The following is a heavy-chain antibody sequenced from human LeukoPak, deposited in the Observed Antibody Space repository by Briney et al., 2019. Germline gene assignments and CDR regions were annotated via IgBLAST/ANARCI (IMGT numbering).Heavy chain of an antibody. Sequence: PSETLSPTCAVDGGSFSGYYWSWIRQPPGKGLEWNGAINHSGSTNYNPSLKSRVTISVDTSKNQFSLMLSSVTAADSAVYYCAGFSITMGRGVMPGWCQETLVTVAS. CDR1: GGSFSGYY. CDR2: INHSGST. J-gene: IGHJ4*02. D-gene: IGHD3-10*01. CDR3: AGFSITMGRGVMPG. V-gene: IGHV4-34*01.